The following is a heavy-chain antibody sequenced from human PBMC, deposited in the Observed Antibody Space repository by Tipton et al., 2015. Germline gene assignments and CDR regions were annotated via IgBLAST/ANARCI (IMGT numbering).Heavy chain of an antibody. D-gene: IGHD3-22*01. CDR2: IYYSGST. CDR3: ATGMIVVPKGHYFDS. J-gene: IGHJ4*02. Sequence: TLSLTCTVSGGSISSRSSYWDWIRQPPGKGLEWIGTIYYSGSTYYNPSLKSRVTISVDTSKNQFSLKLSSVTAADTAVYYCATGMIVVPKGHYFDSWGQGTLVTVSS. CDR1: GGSISSRSSY. V-gene: IGHV4-39*07.